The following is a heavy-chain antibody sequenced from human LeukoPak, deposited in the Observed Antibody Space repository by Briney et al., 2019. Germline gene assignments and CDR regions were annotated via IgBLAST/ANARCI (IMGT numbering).Heavy chain of an antibody. Sequence: PGGSLRLSCAASGFTFSDYYMGWIRQAPRKGLEWVSYIRGSGGDIHYADSVKGRFTISRDNAKSSLYLQMNSLRAEDTAVYYCARDIVAAGLFFDYWGQGTLVIVSS. CDR2: IRGSGGDI. D-gene: IGHD6-13*01. J-gene: IGHJ4*02. CDR1: GFTFSDYY. V-gene: IGHV3-11*04. CDR3: ARDIVAAGLFFDY.